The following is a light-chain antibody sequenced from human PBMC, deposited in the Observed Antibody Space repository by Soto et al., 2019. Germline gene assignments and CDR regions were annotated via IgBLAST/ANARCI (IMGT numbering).Light chain of an antibody. CDR1: QSVSSY. Sequence: EIVMTQSPPTLSVSPGERATLSCRAGQSVSSYLAWYQQKPGQAPRLLIYDASNRATGIPARFSGSGSGTDFTLTISSLEPEDFAVYYCQQRSNWPLTFGGGTKVDIK. J-gene: IGKJ4*01. CDR2: DAS. V-gene: IGKV3-11*01. CDR3: QQRSNWPLT.